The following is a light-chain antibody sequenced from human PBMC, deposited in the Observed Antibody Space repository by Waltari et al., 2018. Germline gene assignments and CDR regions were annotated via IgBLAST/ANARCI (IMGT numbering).Light chain of an antibody. J-gene: IGLJ2*01. CDR2: EVT. V-gene: IGLV2-8*01. CDR3: GSYAGSNLVV. Sequence: QSALTQPPSASGSPGHSVTISCTGTSSHVGGYSLVSWYQQPPGTAPKPMISEVTKRPSGVPDRFSGSRSGNTASLTVSGLQAEDEADYYCGSYAGSNLVVFGGGTSLTVL. CDR1: SSHVGGYSL.